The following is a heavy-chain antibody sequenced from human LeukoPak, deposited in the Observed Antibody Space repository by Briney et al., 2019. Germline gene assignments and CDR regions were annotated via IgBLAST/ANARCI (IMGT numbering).Heavy chain of an antibody. Sequence: PGGSLRLSCAASGFTFSSYAMSWVRQAPGKGLEWVSAISGSGGSTYYADSVKGRFTISRDNSKNTLYLQMNSLRAEDTAVYYCARRYIVVVTAITSYYFHYWGQGTLVTVSS. CDR2: ISGSGGST. D-gene: IGHD2-21*02. CDR3: ARRYIVVVTAITSYYFHY. J-gene: IGHJ4*02. CDR1: GFTFSSYA. V-gene: IGHV3-23*01.